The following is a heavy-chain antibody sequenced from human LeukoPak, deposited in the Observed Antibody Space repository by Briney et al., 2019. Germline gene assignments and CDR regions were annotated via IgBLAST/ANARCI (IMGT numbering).Heavy chain of an antibody. Sequence: PGGSLRLSCAASGFTFSSYAMHWVRQAPGKGLEWVAVISYDGSNKYYADSVKGRFTISRDNSKNTLYLQMNSLRAEDTAVHYCVSGWYYFDYWGQGTLVTVSS. J-gene: IGHJ4*02. CDR1: GFTFSSYA. D-gene: IGHD6-19*01. V-gene: IGHV3-30-3*01. CDR2: ISYDGSNK. CDR3: VSGWYYFDY.